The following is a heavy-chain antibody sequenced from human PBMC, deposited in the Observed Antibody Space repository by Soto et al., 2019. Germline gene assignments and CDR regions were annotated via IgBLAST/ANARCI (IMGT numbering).Heavy chain of an antibody. CDR1: GGTFSSYA. CDR3: ARDPGPSTVTMVH. D-gene: IGHD4-17*01. J-gene: IGHJ4*02. CDR2: IIPIFGTA. Sequence: SVKVSCKASGGTFSSYAISWVRQAPGQGLEWMGGIIPIFGTANYAQEFQGRVTITADESTSTAYMELSSLRSEDTAVYYCARDPGPSTVTMVHWGQGTLVTVSS. V-gene: IGHV1-69*13.